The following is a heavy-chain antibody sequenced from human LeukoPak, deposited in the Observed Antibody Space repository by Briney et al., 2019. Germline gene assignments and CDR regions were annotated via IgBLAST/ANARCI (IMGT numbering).Heavy chain of an antibody. D-gene: IGHD2-15*01. CDR3: ARQIVVVADFDF. CDR2: IDYSGST. CDR1: GFTFSSYE. J-gene: IGHJ4*02. Sequence: GSLRLSCAASGFTFSSYEMNWVRQAPGKGLEWIGSIDYSGSTYSNPSLKSRVTISVDTSKNQFSLKLSSVTASDTAVYFCARQIVVVADFDFWGQGTLVTVSS. V-gene: IGHV4-39*01.